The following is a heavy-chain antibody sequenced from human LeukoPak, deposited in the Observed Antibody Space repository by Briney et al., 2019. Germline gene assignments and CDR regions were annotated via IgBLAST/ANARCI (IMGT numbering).Heavy chain of an antibody. CDR3: ARVKGLWFGELLGAFDI. V-gene: IGHV3-66*01. J-gene: IGHJ3*02. CDR1: GLTVSSSY. Sequence: GRSLRLSCAASGLTVSSSYMSWVRQAPGKGLECVSFIYSGGSTYYADSVKGRFTISRDNSKNTLYLQMNSLRAEDTAVYYCARVKGLWFGELLGAFDIWGQGTMVTVSS. CDR2: IYSGGST. D-gene: IGHD3-10*01.